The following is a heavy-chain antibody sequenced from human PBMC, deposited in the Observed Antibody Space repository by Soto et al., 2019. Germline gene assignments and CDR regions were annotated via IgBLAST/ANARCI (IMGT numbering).Heavy chain of an antibody. CDR1: GYTFTNYG. CDR3: ARDRGSYALDY. J-gene: IGHJ4*02. Sequence: QVQLVQSGAEVKKPGASVKVSCKASGYTFTNYGISWVRQAPGQGLEWMGWISAYNGNTNYAQKLQGRVTMNTDTSPSTAYMGLRSLRSDDKAGYYCARDRGSYALDYWGQGTLVTVSS. D-gene: IGHD1-26*01. V-gene: IGHV1-18*01. CDR2: ISAYNGNT.